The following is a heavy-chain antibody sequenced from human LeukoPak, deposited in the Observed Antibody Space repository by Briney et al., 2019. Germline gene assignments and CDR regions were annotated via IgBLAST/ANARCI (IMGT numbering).Heavy chain of an antibody. CDR2: FDPEDGET. V-gene: IGHV1-24*01. CDR1: GYTLTELS. J-gene: IGHJ3*02. CDR3: ATAWRHYTARSFDI. Sequence: GASVKVSCKVSGYTLTELSMHWVRQAPGKGLEWMGGFDPEDGETIYAQKFQGRVTMTEDTSTDTAYMELSSLRSEDTAVYYCATAWRHYTARSFDIWGQGTMVTVSS. D-gene: IGHD5-18*01.